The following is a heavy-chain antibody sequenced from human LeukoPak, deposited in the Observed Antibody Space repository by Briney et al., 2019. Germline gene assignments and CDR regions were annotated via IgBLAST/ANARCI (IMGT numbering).Heavy chain of an antibody. V-gene: IGHV4-30-4*08. Sequence: SETLSLTCAVYGGSISSGDYYWSWIRQPPGKGLEWIGYIYYSGSTYYNPSLKSRVTISVDTSKNQFSLKLSSVTAADTAVYYCAVVPAAWDAFDIWGQGTMVTVSS. CDR3: AVVPAAWDAFDI. J-gene: IGHJ3*02. D-gene: IGHD2-2*01. CDR1: GGSISSGDYY. CDR2: IYYSGST.